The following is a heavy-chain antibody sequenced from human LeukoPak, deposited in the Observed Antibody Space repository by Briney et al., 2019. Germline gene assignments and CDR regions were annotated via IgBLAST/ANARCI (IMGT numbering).Heavy chain of an antibody. V-gene: IGHV4-30-4*08. Sequence: SETLSLTCTVSGGSISSGDYYWSWIRQPPGKGLEWIGYIYYSGSTYYNPSLRSRVTISVDTSKNQFSLKLSSVTAADTAVYYCARGSSWYVDYWGQGTLVTVSS. CDR2: IYYSGST. CDR1: GGSISSGDYY. D-gene: IGHD6-13*01. CDR3: ARGSSWYVDY. J-gene: IGHJ4*02.